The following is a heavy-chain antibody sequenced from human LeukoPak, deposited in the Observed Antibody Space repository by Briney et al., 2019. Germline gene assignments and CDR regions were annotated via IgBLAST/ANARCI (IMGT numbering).Heavy chain of an antibody. Sequence: LETLSLTCAVSGGSISSSNWWSWVRQPPGKGLEWIGEIYHSGITYYTPSLKSRVSISVDTSKNQFSLKVTSVTAADTAVYYCAREWQYQFDYWGQGSLVTISS. CDR1: GGSISSSNW. D-gene: IGHD4-11*01. J-gene: IGHJ4*02. CDR3: AREWQYQFDY. CDR2: IYHSGIT. V-gene: IGHV4-4*02.